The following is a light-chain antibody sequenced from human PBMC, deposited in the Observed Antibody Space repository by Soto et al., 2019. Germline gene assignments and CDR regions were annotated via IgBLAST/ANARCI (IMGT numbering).Light chain of an antibody. Sequence: EIVLTQSPGTLSLSLGERATLSCRASQTVSSKCVAWYQQKPGQAPSLLIYGTSNRAAYVPDRFSATGSGTDFSLTISRLQPEDSAVYYCQHYGGSPPDTFGQGTKLEIQ. J-gene: IGKJ2*01. CDR1: QTVSSKC. V-gene: IGKV3-20*01. CDR2: GTS. CDR3: QHYGGSPPDT.